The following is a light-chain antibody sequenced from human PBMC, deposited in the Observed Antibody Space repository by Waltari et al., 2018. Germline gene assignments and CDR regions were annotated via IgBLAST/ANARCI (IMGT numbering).Light chain of an antibody. CDR1: QSVSSSY. V-gene: IGKV3-20*01. CDR3: QQYGSSLMYT. CDR2: GAS. Sequence: EIVLTQSPGTLSLSPGERATLSCRASQSVSSSYLAWYQQKPGQAPRLLIYGASSRGTGIPDRFSGSGSGTDFTLTISRLEPEDFAMYYCQQYGSSLMYTFGQGTKLEIK. J-gene: IGKJ2*01.